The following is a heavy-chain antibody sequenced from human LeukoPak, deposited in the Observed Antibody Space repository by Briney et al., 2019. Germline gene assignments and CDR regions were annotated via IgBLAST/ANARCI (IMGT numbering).Heavy chain of an antibody. CDR1: GFTVSINS. CDR2: ISSTSTTK. V-gene: IGHV3-48*01. J-gene: IGHJ4*02. CDR3: AREAAYYYDSSGYHSDY. D-gene: IGHD3-22*01. Sequence: PGGSLRLSCTVSGFTVSINSMNWVRQPPGKGLEWVSYISSTSTTKYYADSVKGRFTISRDNAKNSLYLQMNSLRAEDTAVYYCAREAAYYYDSSGYHSDYWGQGTLVTVSS.